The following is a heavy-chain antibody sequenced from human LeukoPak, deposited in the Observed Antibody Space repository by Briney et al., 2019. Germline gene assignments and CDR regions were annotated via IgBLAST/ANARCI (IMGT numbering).Heavy chain of an antibody. J-gene: IGHJ6*02. Sequence: ASVTVSFKASGYTFTIYNIDWVRQGPGQGQERMGVINPSEGSTAYAQKFQHRVSFPRDTSTSTVYMDLSRLRCEDTAVYYCARSDKMVVWGQGTTVTVSS. CDR2: INPSEGST. V-gene: IGHV1-46*01. CDR1: GYTFTIYN. CDR3: ARSDKMVV.